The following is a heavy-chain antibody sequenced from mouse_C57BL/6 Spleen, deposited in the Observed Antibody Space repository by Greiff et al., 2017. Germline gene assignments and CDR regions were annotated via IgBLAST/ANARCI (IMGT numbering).Heavy chain of an antibody. CDR1: GYTFTDYY. CDR2: INPNNGGT. D-gene: IGHD1-1*01. Sequence: EVQLQQSGPELVKPGASVQISCKASGYTFTDYYMNWVKQSHGKSLEWIGDINPNNGGTSYNQKFKGKATLTVDKSSSTAYMELRSLTSEDSAVYYCARRIYYGSSFYYFDYWGQGTTLTVSS. CDR3: ARRIYYGSSFYYFDY. J-gene: IGHJ2*01. V-gene: IGHV1-26*01.